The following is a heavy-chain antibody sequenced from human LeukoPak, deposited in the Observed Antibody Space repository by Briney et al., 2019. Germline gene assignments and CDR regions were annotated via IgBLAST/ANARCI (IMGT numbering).Heavy chain of an antibody. D-gene: IGHD2-2*01. V-gene: IGHV3-23*01. Sequence: PGGALRLSCAASRLTFRSAVRTSVPRTTGKRLEWVSPISGTRGPTNYADSVKGRFTISRDTSKNTLYLQMNGLRAEDTAVYYCAHGYANGWSPDYWGQGTQVTVSS. CDR3: AHGYANGWSPDY. J-gene: IGHJ4*02. CDR1: RLTFRSAV. CDR2: ISGTRGPT.